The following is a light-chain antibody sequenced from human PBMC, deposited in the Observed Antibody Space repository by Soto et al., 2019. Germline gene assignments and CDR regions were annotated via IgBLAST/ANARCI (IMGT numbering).Light chain of an antibody. V-gene: IGKV1-5*03. J-gene: IGKJ1*01. CDR1: QSISSW. CDR3: QQYNSYSWT. CDR2: KAS. Sequence: QIDQSPSPLVSSVRKKGTITCPAQQSISSWLAWYQQKPGKAPKLLIYKASSLESGVPSRFSGSGSGTEFTLTISSLQTDDFATYYCQQYNSYSWTFGQGTKVDIK.